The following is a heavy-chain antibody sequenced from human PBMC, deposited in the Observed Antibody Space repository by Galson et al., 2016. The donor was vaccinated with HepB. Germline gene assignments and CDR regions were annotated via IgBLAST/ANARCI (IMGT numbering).Heavy chain of an antibody. J-gene: IGHJ5*02. CDR2: MYYNYSP. D-gene: IGHD1-14*01. CDR1: GASIRSDY. Sequence: ETLSLTCTVSGASIRSDYLSWVRQPPGKGLEWIGCMYYNYSPTYNPSLKSRVSMLVNTSKNQFSLKVSSVTAADPAVYYCAGQQVGNNWFDPWGQGALVTVSS. V-gene: IGHV4-59*01. CDR3: AGQQVGNNWFDP.